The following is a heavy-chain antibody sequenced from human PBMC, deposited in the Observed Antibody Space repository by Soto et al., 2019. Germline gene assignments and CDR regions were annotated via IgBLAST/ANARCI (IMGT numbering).Heavy chain of an antibody. CDR2: IYYSGST. J-gene: IGHJ4*02. V-gene: IGHV4-31*03. CDR1: GGSISSGGYY. Sequence: PSETLSLTCTVSGGSISSGGYYWNWIRQHPGKGLEWIGYIYYSGSTYYNTSLKSRVTLSVDTSKNRFSLKLTSVTAADTAVYYCARSTDSGYEFFDYWGQGTLVTVSS. D-gene: IGHD5-12*01. CDR3: ARSTDSGYEFFDY.